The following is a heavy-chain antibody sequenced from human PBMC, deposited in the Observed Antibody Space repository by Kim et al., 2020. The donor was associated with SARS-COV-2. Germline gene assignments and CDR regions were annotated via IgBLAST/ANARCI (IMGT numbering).Heavy chain of an antibody. Sequence: GGSLRLSCAASGFTFSSYAMHWVRQAPGKGLEWVSAICGDGSSTYYADSVKGRFTMSRDNSKNTLYLQMNSLRAEDTAVYYCAKDSAAARLGFDCYLDVWGQGTTVTVSS. CDR1: GFTFSSYA. CDR2: ICGDGSST. J-gene: IGHJ6*03. V-gene: IGHV3-23*01. CDR3: AKDSAAARLGFDCYLDV. D-gene: IGHD6-6*01.